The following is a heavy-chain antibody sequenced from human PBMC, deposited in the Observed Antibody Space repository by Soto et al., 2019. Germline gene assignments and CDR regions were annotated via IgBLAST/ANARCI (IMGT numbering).Heavy chain of an antibody. CDR3: ARDREYYYDSSGNYYYHYGLDV. Sequence: QVQLVQSGAEVKKPGASVKVSCKASGYTFTTYYMHWVRQAPGQGLEWMGIISPDGGRTSYAQKFQGRVTMTRDTSTSTVYMELRSLRSDDTAVYYCARDREYYYDSSGNYYYHYGLDVWGQGTTVTVS. D-gene: IGHD3-22*01. V-gene: IGHV1-46*01. CDR2: ISPDGGRT. CDR1: GYTFTTYY. J-gene: IGHJ6*02.